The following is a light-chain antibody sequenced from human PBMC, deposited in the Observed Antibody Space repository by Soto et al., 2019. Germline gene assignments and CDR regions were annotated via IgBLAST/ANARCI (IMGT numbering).Light chain of an antibody. Sequence: QSVLTQPPSASGTPGQRVTISCSGSSSNIGINAVNWYQQLPGTAPNLVIYDNNQRPPGVPDRFSGSKSGISASLAISGLQSEDEADYSCAAWDDSLNGLVFGTGTKLTVL. CDR1: SSNIGINA. CDR3: AAWDDSLNGLV. V-gene: IGLV1-44*01. CDR2: DNN. J-gene: IGLJ1*01.